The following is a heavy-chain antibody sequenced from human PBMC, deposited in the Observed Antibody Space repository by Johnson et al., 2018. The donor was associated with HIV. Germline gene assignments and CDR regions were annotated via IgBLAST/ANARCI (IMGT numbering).Heavy chain of an antibody. Sequence: VQLVESGGGVVRPGESLRLSCAASGFTFDDYGMSWVRQAPGKGLEWVSGINWNGGSTHYADSVKGRFTISRDNAKNSLYLQINSLRTEDTALYYCEKSGVGATNDAFDIWGQGTMVTVSS. D-gene: IGHD1-26*01. CDR2: INWNGGST. J-gene: IGHJ3*02. V-gene: IGHV3-20*04. CDR1: GFTFDDYG. CDR3: EKSGVGATNDAFDI.